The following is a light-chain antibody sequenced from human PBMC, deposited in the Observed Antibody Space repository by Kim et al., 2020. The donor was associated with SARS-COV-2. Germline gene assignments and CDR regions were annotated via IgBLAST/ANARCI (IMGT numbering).Light chain of an antibody. V-gene: IGLV3-19*01. Sequence: VALGPTVRITSQGDSLRSSYATWYQQKPGQAPILVIYGKNNRPSGIPDRFSGSSSGNTASLTITGTQAGDEADYYCNSRDSNDIVVFGGGTQLTVL. CDR3: NSRDSNDIVV. CDR1: SLRSSY. CDR2: GKN. J-gene: IGLJ2*01.